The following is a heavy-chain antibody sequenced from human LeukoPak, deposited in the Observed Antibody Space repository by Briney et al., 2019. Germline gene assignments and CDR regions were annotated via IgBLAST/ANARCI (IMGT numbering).Heavy chain of an antibody. V-gene: IGHV4-4*07. Sequence: SETLSLTCTVSGGSISSYYCTWIRQPAGKGLEWIGRIYPSGSTNCDPSLKSRVTMSVDTSKSQFSLKLSSVTAADTAVYYCARGGPTGGFDIWGQGTMVTVSS. CDR2: IYPSGST. D-gene: IGHD2-8*02. J-gene: IGHJ3*02. CDR3: ARGGPTGGFDI. CDR1: GGSISSYY.